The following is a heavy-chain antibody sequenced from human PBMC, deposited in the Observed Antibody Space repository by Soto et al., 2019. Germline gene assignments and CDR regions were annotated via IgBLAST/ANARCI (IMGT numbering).Heavy chain of an antibody. J-gene: IGHJ6*02. Sequence: GASVKVSCKTSGYTFTDHGLSWVRQAPGQGLEWLGWVSPYNGNTKYAQKFQGRVTMTTDTSTRTPYMELRSLRPDDTAVYYCASVIAARPDYGMDVWGQGTTVTVS. CDR1: GYTFTDHG. D-gene: IGHD6-6*01. CDR3: ASVIAARPDYGMDV. CDR2: VSPYNGNT. V-gene: IGHV1-18*01.